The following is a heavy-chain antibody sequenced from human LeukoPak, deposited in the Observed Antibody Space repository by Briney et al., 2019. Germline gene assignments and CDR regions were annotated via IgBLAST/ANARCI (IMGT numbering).Heavy chain of an antibody. D-gene: IGHD2-21*01. CDR1: GFTFSDYY. CDR3: ARPLPAYCGGDCYDSVWFDP. J-gene: IGHJ5*02. CDR2: ISSSGSTI. V-gene: IGHV3-11*04. Sequence: PGGSLRLSCAASGFTFSDYYMSWIRQAPGKGLEWVSYISSSGSTIYYADSVKGRFTISRDNAKNSLYLQMNSLRAEDTAVYYCARPLPAYCGGDCYDSVWFDPWGQGALVTVSS.